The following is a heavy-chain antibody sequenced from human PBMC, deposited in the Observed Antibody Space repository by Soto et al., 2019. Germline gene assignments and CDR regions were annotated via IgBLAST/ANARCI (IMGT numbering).Heavy chain of an antibody. V-gene: IGHV4-59*01. D-gene: IGHD6-13*01. Sequence: ETLSLTCTVSGGSISSYYWSWIRQPPGKGLEWIGYIYYSGSTNYNPSLKSRVTISVDTSKNQFSLKLSSVTAADTAVYYCARQAAAGFDYWGQGTLVTVSS. CDR3: ARQAAAGFDY. CDR2: IYYSGST. CDR1: GGSISSYY. J-gene: IGHJ4*02.